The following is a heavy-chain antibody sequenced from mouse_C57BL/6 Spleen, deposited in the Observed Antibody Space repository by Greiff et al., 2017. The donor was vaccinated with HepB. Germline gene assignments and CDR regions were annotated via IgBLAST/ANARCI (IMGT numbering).Heavy chain of an antibody. J-gene: IGHJ1*03. CDR3: ARRTITTGVEDWYFDV. CDR1: GYTFTDYN. D-gene: IGHD1-1*01. CDR2: INPNNGGT. V-gene: IGHV1-18*01. Sequence: EVQLQQSGPELVKPGASVKIPCKASGYTFTDYNMDWVKQSHGKSLEWIGDINPNNGGTIYNQKFKGKATLTVDKSSSTAYMELRSLTSEDTAVYYCARRTITTGVEDWYFDVWGTGTTVTVSS.